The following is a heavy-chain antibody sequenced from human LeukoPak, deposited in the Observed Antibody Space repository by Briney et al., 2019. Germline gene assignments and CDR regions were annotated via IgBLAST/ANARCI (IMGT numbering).Heavy chain of an antibody. V-gene: IGHV1-69*05. CDR3: ASLGYCSGGSCYF. D-gene: IGHD2-15*01. J-gene: IGHJ4*02. Sequence: ASVKVSCKASGYTFTSYDINWVRQAPGQGLEWMGGIIPIFGTANYAQKFQGRVTITTDESTSTAYMELSSLRSEDTAVYYCASLGYCSGGSCYFWGQGTLVTVSS. CDR1: GYTFTSYD. CDR2: IIPIFGTA.